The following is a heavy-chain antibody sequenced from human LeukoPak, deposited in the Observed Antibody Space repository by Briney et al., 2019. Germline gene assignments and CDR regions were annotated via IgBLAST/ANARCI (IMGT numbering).Heavy chain of an antibody. CDR1: GFTFSSYG. V-gene: IGHV3-33*08. Sequence: GGSLRLSCAASGFTFSSYGMNWLRQAPGKGLEWVAIIWSDGSNKYYADSVKGRFTISRDNSKNTVDLQINTLRAEDTAVYYCARSNGGVPIGGGHSSGWADYWGQGTLVTVSP. CDR2: IWSDGSNK. CDR3: ARSNGGVPIGGGHSSGWADY. J-gene: IGHJ4*02. D-gene: IGHD6-19*01.